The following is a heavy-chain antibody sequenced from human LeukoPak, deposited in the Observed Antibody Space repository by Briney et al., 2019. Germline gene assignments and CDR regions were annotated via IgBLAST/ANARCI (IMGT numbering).Heavy chain of an antibody. CDR1: GYTFTSYA. J-gene: IGHJ4*02. CDR2: INAGNGNA. CDR3: ARSPSAVGGSY. Sequence: ASVKVSCKASGYTFTSYAMHWVRQAPGQRLEWMGWINAGNGNAKYSQKFQGRVTITRDTSASTAYMELSSLRSEDTAVYYCARSPSAVGGSYWGQGTLVTVSS. V-gene: IGHV1-3*01. D-gene: IGHD1-26*01.